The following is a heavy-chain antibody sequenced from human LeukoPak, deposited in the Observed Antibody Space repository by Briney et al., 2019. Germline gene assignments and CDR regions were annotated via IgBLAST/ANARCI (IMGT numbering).Heavy chain of an antibody. D-gene: IGHD3-9*01. V-gene: IGHV3-9*03. CDR1: GFTFDDYA. CDR2: ISWNSGSI. J-gene: IGHJ4*02. CDR3: AAHYDILTGEYYFDY. Sequence: GRSLRLSCAASGFTFDDYAMHWVRQAPRKGLEWVSGISWNSGSIGYADSVKGRFTISRDNAKNSLYLQMNSLRAEDMALYYCAAHYDILTGEYYFDYWGQGTLVTVSS.